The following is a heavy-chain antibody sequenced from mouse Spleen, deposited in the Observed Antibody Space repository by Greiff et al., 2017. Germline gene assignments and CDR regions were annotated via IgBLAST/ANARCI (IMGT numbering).Heavy chain of an antibody. CDR1: GYTFTDYY. D-gene: IGHD1-1*01. CDR3: ARQDYYGSSYEYFDY. V-gene: IGHV1-84*02. Sequence: QVQLKESGPELVKPGASVKISCKASGYTFTDYYINWVKQKPGQGLEWIGWIYPGSGNTKYNEKFKGKATLTVDTSSSTAYMQLSSLTSEDTAVYFCARQDYYGSSYEYFDYWGQGTTLTVSS. J-gene: IGHJ2*01. CDR2: IYPGSGNT.